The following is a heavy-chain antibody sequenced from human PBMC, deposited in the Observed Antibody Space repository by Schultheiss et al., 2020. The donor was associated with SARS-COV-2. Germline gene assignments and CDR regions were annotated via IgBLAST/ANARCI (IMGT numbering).Heavy chain of an antibody. J-gene: IGHJ5*02. V-gene: IGHV3-23*01. CDR1: GFTFNIYA. D-gene: IGHD2-15*01. CDR3: ARDLRGDCSGDSCYFFGNH. Sequence: GGSLRLSCAASGFTFNIYAMSWVRQAPGKGLEWVSTITCSDGSTYYADSVKGRFTISRDNSKNTLYLQMNSLRAEDTAVYYCARDLRGDCSGDSCYFFGNHWGQGTLVTVSS. CDR2: ITCSDGST.